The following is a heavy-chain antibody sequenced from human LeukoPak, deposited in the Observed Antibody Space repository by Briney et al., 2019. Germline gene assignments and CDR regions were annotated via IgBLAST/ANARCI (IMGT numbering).Heavy chain of an antibody. CDR3: AKDRRGYYDSSGYYYFDY. Sequence: HPGGSLRLSCAASGFTFSSYAMSWVRQAPGKGLEWVSAISGSGGSTYYADSVKGRFTISRDNSKNTLYLQMNSLRAEDTAVYYCAKDRRGYYDSSGYYYFDYWGQGTLVTVSS. CDR2: ISGSGGST. CDR1: GFTFSSYA. V-gene: IGHV3-23*01. D-gene: IGHD3-22*01. J-gene: IGHJ4*02.